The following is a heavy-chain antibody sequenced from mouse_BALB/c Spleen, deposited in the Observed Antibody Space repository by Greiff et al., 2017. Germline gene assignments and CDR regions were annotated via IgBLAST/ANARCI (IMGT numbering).Heavy chain of an antibody. CDR2: ISDGGSYT. D-gene: IGHD1-1*01. Sequence: EVQGVESGGGLVKPGGSLKLSCAASGFTFSDYYMYWVRQTPEKRLEWVATISDGGSYTYYPDSVKGRFTISRDNAKNNLYLQMSSLKSEDTAMYYCARDTVVATRDAMDYWGQGTSVTVSS. J-gene: IGHJ4*01. CDR1: GFTFSDYY. V-gene: IGHV5-4*02. CDR3: ARDTVVATRDAMDY.